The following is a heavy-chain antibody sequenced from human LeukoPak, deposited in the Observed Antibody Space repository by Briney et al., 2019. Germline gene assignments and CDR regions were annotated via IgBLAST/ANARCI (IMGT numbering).Heavy chain of an antibody. D-gene: IGHD6-19*01. CDR1: GDSVSSNSAA. V-gene: IGHV6-1*01. CDR2: TYYRSKWYN. CDR3: ARDPRITLAGTAGY. J-gene: IGHJ4*02. Sequence: SQTLSLTCAISGDSVSSNSAAWNWIRQSPSRGLEWLGRTYYRSKWYNDYAVSVKSRIIINPDTSKNQFSLQLNSVTPEDTAVYYCARDPRITLAGTAGYWGQGILVTVSS.